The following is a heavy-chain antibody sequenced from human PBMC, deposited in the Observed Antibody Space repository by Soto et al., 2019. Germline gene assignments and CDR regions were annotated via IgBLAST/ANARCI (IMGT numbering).Heavy chain of an antibody. CDR1: GGSVSSGSYY. J-gene: IGHJ6*02. CDR2: IYYSGST. V-gene: IGHV4-61*01. CDR3: ARDFCGGDCSDDYYYYAMDV. D-gene: IGHD2-21*02. Sequence: SETLSLTCIVSGGSVSSGSYYWSWIRQPPGKGLEWIGYIYYSGSTNYNPSLKSRVTISVDTSKNQFSLNLSSVTAADTAVYYCARDFCGGDCSDDYYYYAMDVWGQGTTVTVSS.